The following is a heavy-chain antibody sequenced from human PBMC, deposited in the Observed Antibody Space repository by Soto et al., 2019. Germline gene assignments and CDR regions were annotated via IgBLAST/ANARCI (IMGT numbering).Heavy chain of an antibody. J-gene: IGHJ4*02. CDR2: ISGSGGST. CDR1: GFTFTSYA. V-gene: IGHV3-23*01. Sequence: EVQLLESGGGLVQPGGSLRLSCAASGFTFTSYAMSWVRQAPGKGLEWVSAISGSGGSTYYADSVKGRFTISRDNSKNTLYLQMNSLRAEDTAVYYCARHSGYGVLGDHWGQGTLVTVSS. CDR3: ARHSGYGVLGDH. D-gene: IGHD5-12*01.